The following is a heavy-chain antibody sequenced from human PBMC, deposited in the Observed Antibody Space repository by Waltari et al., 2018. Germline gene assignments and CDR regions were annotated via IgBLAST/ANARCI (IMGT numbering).Heavy chain of an antibody. CDR2: KNPNSGNT. Sequence: QVQLVQSGAEVKKPGASVKVSCKASGYTLDRYDISWVRQSTGRGLEWRGFKNPNSGNTGYAQSFQGRITITRDTSINTAYMELSSLRSDDTAVYYCARETLASYFDYWGQGTLVTVSS. V-gene: IGHV1-8*01. D-gene: IGHD2-21*01. CDR1: GYTLDRYD. J-gene: IGHJ4*02. CDR3: ARETLASYFDY.